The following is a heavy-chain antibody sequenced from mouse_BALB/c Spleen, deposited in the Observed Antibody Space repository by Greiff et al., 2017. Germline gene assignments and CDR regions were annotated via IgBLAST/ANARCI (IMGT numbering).Heavy chain of an antibody. V-gene: IGHV14-1*02. CDR1: GFNIKDYY. D-gene: IGHD1-2*01. CDR3: AEGAYYGSY. Sequence: VQLQQSGAELVRPGALVKLSCKASGFNIKDYYMHWVKQRPEQGLEWIGWIDPENGNTIYDPKFQGKASITADTSSNTAYLQLSSLTSEDTAVYYCAEGAYYGSYWGQGTTLTVSS. J-gene: IGHJ2*01. CDR2: IDPENGNT.